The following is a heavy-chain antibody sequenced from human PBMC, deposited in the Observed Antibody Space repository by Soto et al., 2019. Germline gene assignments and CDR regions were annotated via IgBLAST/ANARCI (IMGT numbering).Heavy chain of an antibody. CDR2: IFHTGNT. V-gene: IGHV4-31*03. Sequence: SETLSLTCTVSGGSIRSGGYNWSWIRQLPGKGLEWIGYIFHTGNTYYNPSLKSRVTISVGTSQNQFSLRLSSVTAADTALYYCARDLGKLITPAHWGQGTLVTVSS. CDR1: GGSIRSGGYN. J-gene: IGHJ4*02. D-gene: IGHD7-27*01. CDR3: ARDLGKLITPAH.